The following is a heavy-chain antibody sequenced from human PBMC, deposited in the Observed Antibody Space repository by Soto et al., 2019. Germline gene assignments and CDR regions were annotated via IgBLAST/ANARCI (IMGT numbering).Heavy chain of an antibody. CDR2: ISSSSTYI. Sequence: EVQLVESGGGLVRPGGSLRLSCVTSGFSLSSYSLNWVLQAPGKGLEWVSSISSSSTYISYADSVKGRFTSSRDNATKSVYLQMIRLRAEDTGVYYCATFCSGVTCYTYHQRAFDNWGQGTLVSVS. CDR3: ATFCSGVTCYTYHQRAFDN. J-gene: IGHJ4*02. V-gene: IGHV3-21*01. D-gene: IGHD2-15*01. CDR1: GFSLSSYS.